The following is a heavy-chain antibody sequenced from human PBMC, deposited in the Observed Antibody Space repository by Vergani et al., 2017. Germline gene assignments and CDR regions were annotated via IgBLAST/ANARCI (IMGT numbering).Heavy chain of an antibody. Sequence: QVQLVQSGAEVKKPGSSVKVSCKASGGTFSSYAISWVRQAPGQGLEWMGGIIPIFGTANYAQKFQGRVTITADESTSTAYMELSSLRSEDTAVYYCARRAYYDILTGYDRFDPWGQGTLVTVSS. CDR3: ARRAYYDILTGYDRFDP. CDR1: GGTFSSYA. J-gene: IGHJ5*02. CDR2: IIPIFGTA. V-gene: IGHV1-69*12. D-gene: IGHD3-9*01.